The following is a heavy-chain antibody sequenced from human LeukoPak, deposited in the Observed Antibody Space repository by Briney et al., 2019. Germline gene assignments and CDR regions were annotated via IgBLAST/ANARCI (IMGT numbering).Heavy chain of an antibody. Sequence: GESLKISCKGSGFSFTSYWIAWVRQMPGEGLEWMGIIYPYDSNTKYSPSFQGQVTISADKSISTAYLQWTSLKASDTAMYYCATRARGYYYLDVWGKGTTVTVSS. D-gene: IGHD3-10*01. V-gene: IGHV5-51*01. CDR1: GFSFTSYW. J-gene: IGHJ6*03. CDR3: ATRARGYYYLDV. CDR2: IYPYDSNT.